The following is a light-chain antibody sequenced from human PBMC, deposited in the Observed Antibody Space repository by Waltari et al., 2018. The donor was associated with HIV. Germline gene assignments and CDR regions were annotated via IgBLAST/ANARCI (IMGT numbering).Light chain of an antibody. CDR2: EVF. CDR1: GSDVGTSKY. J-gene: IGLJ2*01. CDR3: TSYSTSTTLI. V-gene: IGLV2-14*01. Sequence: SALTQPASVSGSPGQSITISCSGTGSDVGTSKYVSWYQQHPGKAPKLLIYEVFNRPAGISHRFSGSKSGNTASLTVSGLRTEDEADYYCTSYSTSTTLIFGGGTTVTVL.